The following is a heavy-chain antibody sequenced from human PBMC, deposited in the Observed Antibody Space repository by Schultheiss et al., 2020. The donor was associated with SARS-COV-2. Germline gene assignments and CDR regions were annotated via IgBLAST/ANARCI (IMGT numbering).Heavy chain of an antibody. CDR2: FSGTGGPT. J-gene: IGHJ5*02. V-gene: IGHV3-23*01. CDR1: GFRFSTYG. CDR3: ARDSRRYCDSPTCRWFDP. D-gene: IGHD3-9*01. Sequence: GGSLRLSCAASGFRFSTYGMTWVRQAPGKGLEWVSGFSGTGGPTDYADSVKGRFSISRDNSRNTLYLQMNSLTFEDSAVYYCARDSRRYCDSPTCRWFDPWGQGALVTVSS.